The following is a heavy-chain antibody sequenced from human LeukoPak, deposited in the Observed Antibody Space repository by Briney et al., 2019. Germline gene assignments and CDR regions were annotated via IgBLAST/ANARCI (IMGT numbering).Heavy chain of an antibody. V-gene: IGHV1-69*13. Sequence: ASVKVSCKASGGTFSTHGINWVRQAPGQGLEWVGKIIPISGIATYALKFQDRVMITADESTSTAYMELSSLRSEDTAVYYCARVDRDDYNYGFDYWGQGTLVTVSS. CDR1: GGTFSTHG. J-gene: IGHJ4*02. D-gene: IGHD5-24*01. CDR3: ARVDRDDYNYGFDY. CDR2: IIPISGIA.